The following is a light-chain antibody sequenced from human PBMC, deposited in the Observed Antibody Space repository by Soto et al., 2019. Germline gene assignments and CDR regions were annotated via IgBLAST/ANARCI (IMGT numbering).Light chain of an antibody. J-gene: IGLJ7*01. Sequence: QSVLTQPASVSGSPGQSITISCTGTSSDVGSHNLVSWYQQHPGQAPKLMIYEVSKRPSGFSARFSASKSGNTASLTISGHQAEDEADYSCCSYGGSRAVFGGGTPLTVL. CDR2: EVS. V-gene: IGLV2-23*02. CDR3: CSYGGSRAV. CDR1: SSDVGSHNL.